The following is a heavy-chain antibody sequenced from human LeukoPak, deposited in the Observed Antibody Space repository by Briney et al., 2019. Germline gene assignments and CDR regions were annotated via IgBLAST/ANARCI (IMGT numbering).Heavy chain of an antibody. Sequence: GGSLRLSCEASGFTFSSSGMHWVRQAPGKGLEWVAAIWYDGSDKYYADSVKGRFTISRDNSKNTLYLQMNSLRVEDTAMYYCARDVGGTQPLYHYDSSGSIDYWGQGTLVSVSS. D-gene: IGHD3-22*01. CDR3: ARDVGGTQPLYHYDSSGSIDY. CDR2: IWYDGSDK. V-gene: IGHV3-33*01. CDR1: GFTFSSSG. J-gene: IGHJ4*02.